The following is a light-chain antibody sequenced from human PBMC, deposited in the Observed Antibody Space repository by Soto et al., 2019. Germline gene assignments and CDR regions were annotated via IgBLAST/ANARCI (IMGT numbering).Light chain of an antibody. CDR3: QQYGSLSWT. Sequence: EIVLTQSPGTLSLSPGERATLSCRASQSVGSSYLAWYQQKPGQAPRILIFGASGRATGIPDRFSGSGSGTDFNLTISRLEPEDFAIYYCQQYGSLSWTCGQGTRVEIK. CDR2: GAS. CDR1: QSVGSSY. J-gene: IGKJ1*01. V-gene: IGKV3-20*01.